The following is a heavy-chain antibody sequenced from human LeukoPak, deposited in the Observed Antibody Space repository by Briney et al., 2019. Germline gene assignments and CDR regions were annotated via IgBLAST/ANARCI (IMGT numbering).Heavy chain of an antibody. CDR2: IKSHGSGGTT. Sequence: PGGSLTLSCKVFGLTYSDAWMSWVRQAPGKGLEWVGRIKSHGSGGTTDYATPVKGRFTISRDDSKNTVYLQMSSLESEDTAVYYCAHVESMTGLKLGSWGQGTLVTVPS. CDR1: GLTYSDAW. D-gene: IGHD1-20*01. V-gene: IGHV3-15*01. CDR3: AHVESMTGLKLGS. J-gene: IGHJ5*02.